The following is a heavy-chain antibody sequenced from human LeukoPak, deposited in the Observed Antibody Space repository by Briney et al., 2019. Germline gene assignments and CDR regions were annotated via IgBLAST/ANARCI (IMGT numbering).Heavy chain of an antibody. J-gene: IGHJ4*02. CDR1: GFSFSRDG. D-gene: IGHD2-2*01. CDR2: IPGAAGGT. CDR3: AHGAVYQLDF. Sequence: GRSLSLSCVPSGFSFSRDGMSWGRQSPAGGLERVSGIPGAAGGTYYTYSVKGRFTISRDNSKNTVYLQMNSQPPEDTAVYYCAHGAVYQLDFWGQGTLVTVSS. V-gene: IGHV3-23*01.